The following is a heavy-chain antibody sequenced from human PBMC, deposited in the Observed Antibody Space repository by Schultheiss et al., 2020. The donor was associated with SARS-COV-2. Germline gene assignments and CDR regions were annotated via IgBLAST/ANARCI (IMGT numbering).Heavy chain of an antibody. J-gene: IGHJ3*02. V-gene: IGHV4-59*01. D-gene: IGHD6-19*01. CDR2: IYYSGST. CDR1: GGSISSYY. Sequence: SQTLSLTCTVSGGSISSYYWSWIRQPPGKGLEWIGYIYYSGSTNYNPSLKSRVTISVDTSKNQFSLKLSSVTAADTAVYYCASSGRPASHAFDIWGQGTLVTVSS. CDR3: ASSGRPASHAFDI.